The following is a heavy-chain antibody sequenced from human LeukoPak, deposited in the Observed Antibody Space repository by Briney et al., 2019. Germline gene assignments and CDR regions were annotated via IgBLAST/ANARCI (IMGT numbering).Heavy chain of an antibody. V-gene: IGHV3-30*18. CDR3: AKDFYSGPSYYGSGSGEY. D-gene: IGHD3-10*01. CDR1: GFTFSSYG. J-gene: IGHJ4*02. Sequence: GGSLRLSCAASGFTFSSYGMHWVRQAPGKGLEWVAVISYDGSNKYYADSVKGRFTISRDNSKNTLYLQMNSLRAEDTAVYYCAKDFYSGPSYYGSGSGEYWGQGTLVTVSS. CDR2: ISYDGSNK.